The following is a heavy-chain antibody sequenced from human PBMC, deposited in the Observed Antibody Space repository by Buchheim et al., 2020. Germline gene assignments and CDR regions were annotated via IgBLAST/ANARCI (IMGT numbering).Heavy chain of an antibody. V-gene: IGHV3-66*01. D-gene: IGHD6-13*01. J-gene: IGHJ4*02. CDR3: ARAARRSWLYFDY. CDR1: GFTVSSNY. Sequence: EVQLVESGGGLVQPGGSLRLSCAASGFTVSSNYMSWVRQAPGKGLEWVSVIYSGGSTYYADSVKGRFTISRDNSKNTLYLQLNSLRAEDTAVYYCARAARRSWLYFDYWGQGTL. CDR2: IYSGGST.